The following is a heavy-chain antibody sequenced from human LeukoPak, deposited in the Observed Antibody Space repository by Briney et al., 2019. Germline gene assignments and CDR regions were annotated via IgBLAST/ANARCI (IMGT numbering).Heavy chain of an antibody. Sequence: GSLRLSCAASGFTFSGYSMNWVRQAPGKGLEWVAVISYDGSNKYYADSVKGRFTISRDNSKNTLYLQMNSLRAEDTAVYYCARDRVGATDYFDYWGQGTLVTVSS. J-gene: IGHJ4*02. V-gene: IGHV3-30*03. D-gene: IGHD1-26*01. CDR1: GFTFSGYS. CDR2: ISYDGSNK. CDR3: ARDRVGATDYFDY.